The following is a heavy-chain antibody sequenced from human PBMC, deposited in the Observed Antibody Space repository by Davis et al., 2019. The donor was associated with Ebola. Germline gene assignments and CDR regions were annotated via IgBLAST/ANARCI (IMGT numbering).Heavy chain of an antibody. D-gene: IGHD4-17*01. CDR3: ARHVNGDFWYFDL. CDR2: IYRDERT. V-gene: IGHV3-66*04. Sequence: GGSLRLSCVASGFSFSSYAMSWVRQAPGKGLEWVSVIYRDERTYYADSVKGRFTVSRDNSENMLYLQMSTLRAEDTAVYYCARHVNGDFWYFDLWGRGTRVTVSS. CDR1: GFSFSSYA. J-gene: IGHJ2*01.